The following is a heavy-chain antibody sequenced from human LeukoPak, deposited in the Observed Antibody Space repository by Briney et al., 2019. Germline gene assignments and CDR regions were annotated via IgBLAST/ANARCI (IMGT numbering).Heavy chain of an antibody. V-gene: IGHV3-48*03. CDR3: AKVRVAERWLQLVSPDY. CDR1: GFTFSSYE. Sequence: PGGSLRLSCAASGFTFSSYEIDWVRQAPGKGLEWVSHISSGSSTIYYADSVKGRFTISRDNSKNTLYLQMNSLRAEDTAVYYCAKVRVAERWLQLVSPDYWGQGTLVTVSS. J-gene: IGHJ4*02. D-gene: IGHD5-24*01. CDR2: ISSGSSTI.